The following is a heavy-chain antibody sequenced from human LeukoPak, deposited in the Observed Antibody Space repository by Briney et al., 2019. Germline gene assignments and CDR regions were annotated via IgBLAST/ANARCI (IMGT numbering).Heavy chain of an antibody. Sequence: GGSLRLSCAASGFTFSSYAMNWVRRAPGKGLAWVSAISGSGGSTYYADSVKGRFTISRDNSKNTLYLQMNSLRAEDTAVYYCAKDMVSYGSKAFDYWGQGTLVTVSS. CDR1: GFTFSSYA. D-gene: IGHD3-10*01. CDR3: AKDMVSYGSKAFDY. CDR2: ISGSGGST. J-gene: IGHJ4*02. V-gene: IGHV3-23*01.